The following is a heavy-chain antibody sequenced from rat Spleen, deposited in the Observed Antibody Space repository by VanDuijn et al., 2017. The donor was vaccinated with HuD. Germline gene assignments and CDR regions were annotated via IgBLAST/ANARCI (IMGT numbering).Heavy chain of an antibody. J-gene: IGHJ1*01. CDR2: ITNTGGGT. V-gene: IGHV5-25*01. CDR3: ARPVNYGGYDWYFDF. CDR1: GFTFSSYY. D-gene: IGHD1-11*01. Sequence: EVQLVESGGGLVQPGRSLKLSCAASGFTFSSYYMAWVRQAPTKGLEWVASITNTGGGTYYLDSVKGRFTISRNNAKNTLYLQMNSLTSEDTATYYCARPVNYGGYDWYFDFWGPGTMVTVSS.